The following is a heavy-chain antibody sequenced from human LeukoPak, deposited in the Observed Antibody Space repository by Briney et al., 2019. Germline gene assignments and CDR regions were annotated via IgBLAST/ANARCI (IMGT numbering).Heavy chain of an antibody. J-gene: IGHJ4*02. CDR3: AKAVSGSYWEYFDY. D-gene: IGHD1-26*01. CDR2: IYSGGST. V-gene: IGHV3-23*03. Sequence: GGSLRLSCTASGFTFSSYAMSWVRQAPGKGPEWVSVIYSGGSTYYADSVKGRFTISRHNSKNTLYLQMNSLRVEDTAVYYCAKAVSGSYWEYFDYWGQGTLVTVSS. CDR1: GFTFSSYA.